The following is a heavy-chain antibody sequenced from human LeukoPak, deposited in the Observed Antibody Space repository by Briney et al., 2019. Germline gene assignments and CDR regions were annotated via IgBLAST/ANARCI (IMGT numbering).Heavy chain of an antibody. D-gene: IGHD3-10*01. CDR2: ISYDGSNK. J-gene: IGHJ4*02. Sequence: GRSLRLSCAASGFTFSSYAMHWVRQAPGKGLEWVAVISYDGSNKYDADSVKGRFTISRDNSKNTLYLQMNSLRVEDTAVYYCARAGPGKGGTYHFDYWGQGSLLTVAS. V-gene: IGHV3-30*04. CDR1: GFTFSSYA. CDR3: ARAGPGKGGTYHFDY.